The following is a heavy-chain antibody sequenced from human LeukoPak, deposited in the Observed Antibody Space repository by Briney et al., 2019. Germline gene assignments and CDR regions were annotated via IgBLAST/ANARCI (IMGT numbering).Heavy chain of an antibody. Sequence: PGGSLRLSCAASGFTFSSYEMNWVRQAPGKGLEWVSGINWNGGSTGYADSVKGRFTISRDNAKNSLYLQMNSLRAEDTALYYCARGGYSYGIDYWGQGTLVTVSS. V-gene: IGHV3-20*04. D-gene: IGHD5-18*01. CDR2: INWNGGST. CDR3: ARGGYSYGIDY. J-gene: IGHJ4*02. CDR1: GFTFSSYE.